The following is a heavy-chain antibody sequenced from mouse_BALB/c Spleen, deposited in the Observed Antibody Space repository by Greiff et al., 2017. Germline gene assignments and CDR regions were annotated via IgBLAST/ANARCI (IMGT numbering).Heavy chain of an antibody. CDR3: ARRVGRDAMDY. CDR1: GYSITSDYA. J-gene: IGHJ4*01. Sequence: EVKLQESGPGLVKPSQSLSLTCTVTGYSITSDYAWNWIRQFPGNKLEWMGYISYSGSTSYNPSLKSRISITRDTSKNQFFLQLNSVTTEDTATYYCARRVGRDAMDYWGQGTSVTVSS. CDR2: ISYSGST. D-gene: IGHD4-1*01. V-gene: IGHV3-2*02.